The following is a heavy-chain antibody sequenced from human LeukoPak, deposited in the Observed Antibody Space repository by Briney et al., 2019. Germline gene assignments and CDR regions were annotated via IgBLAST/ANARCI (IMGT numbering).Heavy chain of an antibody. V-gene: IGHV1-69*13. CDR3: ARRGYDYAGWFDP. CDR1: GGTFSSYA. CDR2: IIPIFGTA. J-gene: IGHJ5*02. Sequence: SVKVSCTASGGTFSSYAISWLRQAPGQGLEWMGGIIPIFGTANYAQKFQGRVAITADESTSTAYMELSSLRSEDTAVYYCARRGYDYAGWFDPWGQGTLVTVSS. D-gene: IGHD5-12*01.